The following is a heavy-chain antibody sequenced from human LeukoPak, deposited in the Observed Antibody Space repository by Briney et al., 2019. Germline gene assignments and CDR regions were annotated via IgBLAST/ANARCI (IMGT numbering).Heavy chain of an antibody. D-gene: IGHD3-22*01. CDR3: ARDREFYDSSGPYYLDF. J-gene: IGHJ4*02. V-gene: IGHV1-2*02. CDR2: INPNTGGT. Sequence: ASVNVSCKASGYTFTAYYMHWVRQAPGQGLEWMGWINPNTGGTNYAQKFQGRVTMTRDTSISTAYMELSSLRSDDTALYYCARDREFYDSSGPYYLDFWGQGTLVTVSS. CDR1: GYTFTAYY.